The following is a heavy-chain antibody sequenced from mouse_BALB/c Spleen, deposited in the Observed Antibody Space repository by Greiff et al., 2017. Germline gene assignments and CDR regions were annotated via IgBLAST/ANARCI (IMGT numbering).Heavy chain of an antibody. V-gene: IGHV5-17*02. CDR2: ISSGSSTI. CDR3: AREWLLRGGYFDY. Sequence: EVQLVESGGGLVQPGGSRKLSCAASGFTFSSFGMHWVRQAPEKGLEWVAYISSGSSTIYYADTVKGRFTISRDNPKNTLFLQMTSLRSEDTAMYYCAREWLLRGGYFDYWGQGTTLTVSS. CDR1: GFTFSSFG. J-gene: IGHJ2*01. D-gene: IGHD2-3*01.